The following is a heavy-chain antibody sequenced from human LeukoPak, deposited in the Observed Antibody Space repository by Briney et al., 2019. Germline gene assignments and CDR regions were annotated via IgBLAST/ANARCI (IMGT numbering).Heavy chain of an antibody. CDR3: ARDGYGLDTPMVSTIFDC. V-gene: IGHV3-30*04. CDR1: GFTFSSYA. Sequence: PGGSLRLSCAASGFTFSSYAMHWVRQAPGKGLEWVAVISYDGRNKYYADSVKGRFTISRGNSKNTLYLQMNSLRTEDTAVYYCARDGYGLDTPMVSTIFDCWGQGTLVTVSS. J-gene: IGHJ4*02. CDR2: ISYDGRNK. D-gene: IGHD5-18*01.